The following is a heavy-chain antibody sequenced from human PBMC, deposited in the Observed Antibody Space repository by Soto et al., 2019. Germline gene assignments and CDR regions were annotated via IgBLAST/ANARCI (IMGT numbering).Heavy chain of an antibody. D-gene: IGHD6-19*01. CDR3: ARARAVAGTSYYFDY. Sequence: GGSLRLSCAASGFTFSSYGMHWVRQAPGKGLEWVAVIWYDGSNKYYADSVKGRFTISRDNSKNTLYLQMNSLRAEDTAVYYCARARAVAGTSYYFDYWGDGTLVTVSS. J-gene: IGHJ4*01. CDR2: IWYDGSNK. V-gene: IGHV3-33*01. CDR1: GFTFSSYG.